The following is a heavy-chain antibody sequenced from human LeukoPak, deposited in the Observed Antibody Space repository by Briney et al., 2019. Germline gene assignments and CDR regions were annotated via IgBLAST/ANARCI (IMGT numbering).Heavy chain of an antibody. CDR1: GFTFGNYW. V-gene: IGHV3-11*04. CDR2: ISSSGSTI. D-gene: IGHD6-13*01. Sequence: GGSLRLSCAASGFTFGNYWMSWVRQAPGKGLEWVSYISSSGSTIYYADSVKGRFTISRDNAKNSLYLQMNSLRAEDTAVYYCARSGFFRPQIIAAAASDFDYWGQGTLVTVSS. J-gene: IGHJ4*02. CDR3: ARSGFFRPQIIAAAASDFDY.